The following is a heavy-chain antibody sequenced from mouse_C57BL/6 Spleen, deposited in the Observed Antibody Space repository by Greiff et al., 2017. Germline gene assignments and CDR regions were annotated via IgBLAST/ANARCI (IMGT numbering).Heavy chain of an antibody. V-gene: IGHV1-52*01. Sequence: VQLQQPGAELVRPGSSVKLSCKASGYTFTSYWMHWVKQRPIQGLEWIGNIDPSDSETHYNQKFKDKATLTVYKSSSTAYMQLSSRTSEDAAVYYCGRRSTTVVAHFDYWGQGTTLTVSS. D-gene: IGHD1-1*01. J-gene: IGHJ2*01. CDR2: IDPSDSET. CDR3: GRRSTTVVAHFDY. CDR1: GYTFTSYW.